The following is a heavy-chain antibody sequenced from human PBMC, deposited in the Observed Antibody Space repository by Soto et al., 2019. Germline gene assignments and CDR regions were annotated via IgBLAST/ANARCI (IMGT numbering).Heavy chain of an antibody. Sequence: LALTCTVSGGSISSSSYYWGWIRQPPGKGLEWIGSIYYSGSTYYNPSLKSRVTISVDTSKNQFSLKLSSVTAADTAVYYCARHFGPPYDEDWFDPWGQGTLVTVSS. D-gene: IGHD3-10*01. CDR1: GGSISSSSYY. CDR3: ARHFGPPYDEDWFDP. CDR2: IYYSGST. J-gene: IGHJ5*02. V-gene: IGHV4-39*01.